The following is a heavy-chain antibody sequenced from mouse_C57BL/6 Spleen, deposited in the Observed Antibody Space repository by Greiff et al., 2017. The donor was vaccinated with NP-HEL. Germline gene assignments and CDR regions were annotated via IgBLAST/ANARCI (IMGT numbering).Heavy chain of an antibody. V-gene: IGHV1-82*01. CDR3: ARSEDYDYDDAMDY. D-gene: IGHD2-4*01. J-gene: IGHJ4*01. CDR1: GYAFSSSW. CDR2: IYPGDGDT. Sequence: VQLQESGPELVKPGASVKISCKASGYAFSSSWMNWVKQRPGKGLEWIGRIYPGDGDTNYNGKFKGKATLTADKSSSTAYMQLSSLTSEDSAVYFCARSEDYDYDDAMDYWGQGTSVTVSS.